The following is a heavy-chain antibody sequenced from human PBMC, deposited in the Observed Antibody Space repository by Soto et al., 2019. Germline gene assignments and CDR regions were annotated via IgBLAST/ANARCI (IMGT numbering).Heavy chain of an antibody. CDR1: GFTFNDYV. J-gene: IGHJ3*01. CDR2: MTYDGATE. Sequence: QVQLVESGGGVVQPGRSLRLSCAASGFTFNDYVIHWVRQAAGKGLEWVASMTYDGATEYYADSLKGRFTVSRDNSKRTLSIQMSSLRPEDTAVYYCARVRVSIAVNDALDVWGQGTTVTVSS. V-gene: IGHV3-30*14. D-gene: IGHD3-3*02. CDR3: ARVRVSIAVNDALDV.